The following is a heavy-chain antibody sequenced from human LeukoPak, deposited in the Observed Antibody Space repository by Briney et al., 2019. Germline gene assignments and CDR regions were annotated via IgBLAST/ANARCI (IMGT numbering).Heavy chain of an antibody. J-gene: IGHJ4*02. V-gene: IGHV4-59*08. Sequence: SETLSLTCTVSGGSISSYYWSWIRQPPGKGLEWIGYIYYSGSTNYNPSLKSRVTISVDTSKNQFSLKLSSVTAADTAVYYCARWDDSAWGFGNWGPGTLVTVSS. D-gene: IGHD6-19*01. CDR3: ARWDDSAWGFGN. CDR1: GGSISSYY. CDR2: IYYSGST.